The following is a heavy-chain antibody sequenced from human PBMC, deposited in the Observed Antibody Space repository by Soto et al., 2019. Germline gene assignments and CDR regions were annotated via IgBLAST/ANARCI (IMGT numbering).Heavy chain of an antibody. J-gene: IGHJ3*02. CDR3: ARGGGVGVAGSAAFDM. D-gene: IGHD3-3*01. CDR1: GYPVTAYY. Sequence: QLHLVQSGAVVKKPGASVTVSCSASGYPVTAYYMHWVRQAPGRGLEWMGGINPATGAAKYTQTFQGRVTMTRDTSPSTVFMELSGLNSEDHAVFYCARGGGVGVAGSAAFDMWGQGTLVTVSS. CDR2: INPATGAA. V-gene: IGHV1-2*02.